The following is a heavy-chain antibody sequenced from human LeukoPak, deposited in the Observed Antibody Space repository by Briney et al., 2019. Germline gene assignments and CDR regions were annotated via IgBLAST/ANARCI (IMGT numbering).Heavy chain of an antibody. CDR2: IRSKTNSYAT. CDR1: GFTFSGSA. Sequence: GGPLRLSCAASGFTFSGSAMHWVRQASGKGLEWVGRIRSKTNSYATSYAASVKGRFALSRDDSKNTAYLQMNSLKTEDTAVYYCARANYYYYYMDVWGKGTTVTVSS. V-gene: IGHV3-73*01. J-gene: IGHJ6*03. CDR3: ARANYYYYYMDV.